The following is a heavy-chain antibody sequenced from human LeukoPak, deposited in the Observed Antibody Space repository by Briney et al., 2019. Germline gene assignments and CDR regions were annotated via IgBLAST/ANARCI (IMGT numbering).Heavy chain of an antibody. D-gene: IGHD3-9*01. CDR3: ARGDDILTGLDY. Sequence: PGGSLRLSCAASGFTFSSYGMHWVRQAPGKGLEWVAVIWYDGSNKYYADSVKGRFTISRDNSKNTLYLQMNSLRAEDTAVYYCARGDDILTGLDYWGQGTLVTVSS. J-gene: IGHJ4*02. CDR2: IWYDGSNK. CDR1: GFTFSSYG. V-gene: IGHV3-33*01.